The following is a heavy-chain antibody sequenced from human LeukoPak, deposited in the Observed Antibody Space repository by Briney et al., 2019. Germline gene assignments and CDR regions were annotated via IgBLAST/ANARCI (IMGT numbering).Heavy chain of an antibody. CDR1: GFTFSSYS. CDR2: ISSSSSYI. J-gene: IGHJ6*03. CDR3: TRQYSSSSEDTYYYYYYMDV. V-gene: IGHV3-21*04. Sequence: GGSLRLSCAASGFTFSSYSMNWVRQAPGKGLEWVSSISSSSSYIYYADSVKGQFTISRDDSKNTAYLQMNSLKTEDTAVYYCTRQYSSSSEDTYYYYYYMDVWGKGTTVTISS. D-gene: IGHD6-6*01.